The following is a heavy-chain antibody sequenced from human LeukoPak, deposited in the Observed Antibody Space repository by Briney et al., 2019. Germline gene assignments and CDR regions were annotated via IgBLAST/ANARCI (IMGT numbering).Heavy chain of an antibody. CDR2: IYHSGST. D-gene: IGHD6-13*01. J-gene: IGHJ6*02. V-gene: IGHV4-30-2*01. Sequence: SETLSLTCAVSGGSISSGGYSWSWIRQPPGKGLEWIGYIYHSGSTYHNPSLKSRVTISVDRSKNQFSLKLSSVTAADTAVYYCARVRARYSSSWYKYHGMDVWGQGTTVTVSS. CDR1: GGSISSGGYS. CDR3: ARVRARYSSSWYKYHGMDV.